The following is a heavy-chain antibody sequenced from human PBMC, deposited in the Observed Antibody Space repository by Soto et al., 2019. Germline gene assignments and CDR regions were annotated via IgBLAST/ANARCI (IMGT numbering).Heavy chain of an antibody. J-gene: IGHJ6*02. CDR2: INWNGGST. CDR3: ARDVIAAAGPQGDYYYGMDV. D-gene: IGHD6-13*01. Sequence: EVQLVESGGGVVRPGGSLRLSCAASGFTFDDYGMSWVRQAPGKGLEWVSGINWNGGSTGYADSVKGRFTISRDNAKNSLYLQMNSLRAEDTALYYCARDVIAAAGPQGDYYYGMDVWGQGSTVTVSS. CDR1: GFTFDDYG. V-gene: IGHV3-20*04.